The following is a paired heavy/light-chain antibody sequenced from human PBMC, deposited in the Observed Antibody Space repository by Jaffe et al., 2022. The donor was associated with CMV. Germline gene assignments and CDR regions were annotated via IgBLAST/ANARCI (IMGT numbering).Light chain of an antibody. Sequence: SYVLTQPPSVSVAPGKTARITCGGNNIGSKSVHWYQQKPGQAPVLVIYYDSDRPSGIPERFSGSNSGNTATLTISRVEAGDEADYYCQVWDSSSDHNYVFGTGTKVTVL. J-gene: IGLJ1*01. CDR3: QVWDSSSDHNYV. CDR1: NIGSKS. CDR2: YDS. V-gene: IGLV3-21*04.
Heavy chain of an antibody. Sequence: QLQLQESGPGLVKPSETLSLTCTVSGGSISSSSYYWGWIRQPPGKGLEWIGSIYYSGSTYYNPSLKSRVTISVDTSKNQFSLKLSSVTAADTAVYYCARHDRGGSSWFDRAVGDAFDIWGQGTMVTVSS. CDR3: ARHDRGGSSWFDRAVGDAFDI. CDR2: IYYSGST. J-gene: IGHJ3*02. CDR1: GGSISSSSYY. V-gene: IGHV4-39*01. D-gene: IGHD6-13*01.